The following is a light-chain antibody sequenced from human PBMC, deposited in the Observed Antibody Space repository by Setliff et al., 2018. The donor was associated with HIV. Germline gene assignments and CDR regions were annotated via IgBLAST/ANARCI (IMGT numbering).Light chain of an antibody. J-gene: IGLJ1*01. CDR2: EVS. Sequence: QSVLTQPASVSGSPGQSITISCTGTSSDIGGYNYVSWYQQHPGKAPKLMIYEVSHRPSGVSNRFSGSKSGNTASLTISGLQAEDEADYYCSSYTSSSTLNYVFGTGTKSPS. CDR3: SSYTSSSTLNYV. V-gene: IGLV2-14*01. CDR1: SSDIGGYNY.